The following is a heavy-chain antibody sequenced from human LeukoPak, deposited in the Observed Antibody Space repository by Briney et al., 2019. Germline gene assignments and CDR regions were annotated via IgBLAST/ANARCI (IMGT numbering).Heavy chain of an antibody. CDR3: AKGVSGSYYYYGMDV. CDR2: ISWNSGSI. CDR1: GFTFDDYA. V-gene: IGHV3-9*01. Sequence: GGSLRLSCAASGFTFDDYAMHWVRQAPGKGLEWVSGISWNSGSIGYADSVKGRFTISRDNAKNSLYLQMNSLRAEDTALYYCAKGVSGSYYYYGMDVWGQGTTVTVSS. D-gene: IGHD1-26*01. J-gene: IGHJ6*02.